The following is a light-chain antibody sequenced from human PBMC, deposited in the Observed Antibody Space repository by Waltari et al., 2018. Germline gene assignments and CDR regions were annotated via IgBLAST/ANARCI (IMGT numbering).Light chain of an antibody. CDR3: QQYGSSPPYT. CDR2: GAS. Sequence: EIELTQSPGTLSLSPGERATLSCRASQSVSNKYLAWYQQRPGQAPRLLIYGASSRAAGIPDRFSGSGSGTDFTLTISRLEPEDFAVYYCQQYGSSPPYTFGQGTKLEIK. V-gene: IGKV3-20*01. J-gene: IGKJ2*01. CDR1: QSVSNKY.